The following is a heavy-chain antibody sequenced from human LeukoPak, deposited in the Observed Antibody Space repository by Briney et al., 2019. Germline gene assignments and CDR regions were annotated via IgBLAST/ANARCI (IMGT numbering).Heavy chain of an antibody. Sequence: SETLSLTCTISGDSIDPYSWSWIRQPPGKGLEWIGYISHIGTIKYNTSLMSRVSMGLDKPNNEFSLSLRSVTAADTAVYYCARRTRSFSYTYGDAYYYYYMDVWGKGTTVIVS. D-gene: IGHD5-18*01. V-gene: IGHV4-59*03. CDR3: ARRTRSFSYTYGDAYYYYYMDV. J-gene: IGHJ6*03. CDR1: GDSIDPYS. CDR2: ISHIGTI.